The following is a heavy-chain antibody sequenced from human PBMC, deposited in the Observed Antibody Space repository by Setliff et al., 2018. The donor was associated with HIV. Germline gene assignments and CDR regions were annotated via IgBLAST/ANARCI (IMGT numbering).Heavy chain of an antibody. D-gene: IGHD3-22*01. Sequence: GASVKVSCKVSGYTLTKLSIHWVRQGPGKGLEWMGWINTNTGNPMYAQGFTRRFVFSLDTSLSTAYLQISSLKAEDTAVYYCAATYYYDSSGLHGFDYWGQGTLVTVSS. CDR1: GYTLTKLS. CDR3: AATYYYDSSGLHGFDY. J-gene: IGHJ4*02. V-gene: IGHV7-4-1*02. CDR2: INTNTGNP.